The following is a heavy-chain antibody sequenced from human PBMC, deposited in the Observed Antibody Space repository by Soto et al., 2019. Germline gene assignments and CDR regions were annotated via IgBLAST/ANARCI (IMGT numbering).Heavy chain of an antibody. D-gene: IGHD3-3*01. CDR2: ISYDGSNK. CDR1: GFTFSSYG. Sequence: GGSLRLSCAASGFTFSSYGMHWVRQAPGKGLEWVAVISYDGSNKYYADSVKGRFTISKDNSKNTLYLQMNSLRAEDTAVYYCAKDRFWSGYTNIPYYYYYGMDVWGQGTTVTVSS. J-gene: IGHJ6*02. V-gene: IGHV3-30*18. CDR3: AKDRFWSGYTNIPYYYYYGMDV.